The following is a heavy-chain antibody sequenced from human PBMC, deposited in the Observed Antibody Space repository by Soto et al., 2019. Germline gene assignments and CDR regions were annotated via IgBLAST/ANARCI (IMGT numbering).Heavy chain of an antibody. D-gene: IGHD1-26*01. V-gene: IGHV3-30*03. CDR1: GFTFSSYG. CDR3: AGGSYYGYYYDGMDV. Sequence: QVQLVESGGGVVQPGRSLRLSCAASGFTFSSYGMHWVRQAPGKGLEWVAVISYDGSNKYYADSVKGRFTISRDNSKNTLYLQMNSLRAEDTAVYYCAGGSYYGYYYDGMDVWVQGTTVTVSS. CDR2: ISYDGSNK. J-gene: IGHJ6*02.